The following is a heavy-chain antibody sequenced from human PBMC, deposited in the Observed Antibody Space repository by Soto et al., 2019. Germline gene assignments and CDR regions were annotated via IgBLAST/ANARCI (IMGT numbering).Heavy chain of an antibody. D-gene: IGHD6-6*01. CDR3: ARDSSAAARRGGMDV. CDR2: ISNTGGTR. J-gene: IGHJ6*02. Sequence: EVQLVESGGGLVQPGGSLRLSCAASGFTFSTYSMNWVRQAPGKGLEWVSYISNTGGTRYYADSVKGRITISRDNAKISLYLQLTSLRQEDTAVYYCARDSSAAARRGGMDVWGQGITVTVSS. CDR1: GFTFSTYS. V-gene: IGHV3-48*02.